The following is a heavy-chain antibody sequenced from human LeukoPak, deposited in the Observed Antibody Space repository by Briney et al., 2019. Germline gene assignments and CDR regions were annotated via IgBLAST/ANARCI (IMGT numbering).Heavy chain of an antibody. Sequence: ASVKVSCKASGYTFTSYYMHWVRQAPGQGLEWMGIINPSGGSTSYAQKFQGRVTMTRDTSTSTVYMELSSLRSEDTAVYYCARGSAITMIVVVIYGWFDPWGQGTLVTVSS. J-gene: IGHJ5*02. CDR2: INPSGGST. V-gene: IGHV1-46*01. CDR3: ARGSAITMIVVVIYGWFDP. CDR1: GYTFTSYY. D-gene: IGHD3-22*01.